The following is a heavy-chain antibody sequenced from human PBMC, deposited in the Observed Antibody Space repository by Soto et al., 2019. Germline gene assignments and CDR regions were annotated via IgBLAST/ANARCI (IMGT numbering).Heavy chain of an antibody. CDR1: GYTLTELS. V-gene: IGHV1-24*01. J-gene: IGHJ3*02. D-gene: IGHD3-22*01. CDR3: ATCSLTIIVVADAFAI. CDR2: FDPEDGET. Sequence: ASVKVSCKVSGYTLTELSMHWVRQAPGKGLEWMGGFDPEDGETIYAQKFQGRVTMTEDTSTDTAYMELSSLRSQDTAVYYWATCSLTIIVVADAFAIWGRGTMVTVSS.